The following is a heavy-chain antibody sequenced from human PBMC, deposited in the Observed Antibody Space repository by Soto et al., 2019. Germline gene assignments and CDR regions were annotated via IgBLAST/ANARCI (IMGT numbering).Heavy chain of an antibody. V-gene: IGHV3-30*18. CDR2: ISYDGSNK. D-gene: IGHD2-15*01. CDR3: AKDALPYYYYYMDV. J-gene: IGHJ6*03. CDR1: GFTFSSYG. Sequence: GESLKISCAASGFTFSSYGMHWVRQAPGKGLEWVAVISYDGSNKYYADSVKGRFTISRDNSKNTLYLQMNSLRAEDTAVYYCAKDALPYYYYYMDVWGKGTTVTVSS.